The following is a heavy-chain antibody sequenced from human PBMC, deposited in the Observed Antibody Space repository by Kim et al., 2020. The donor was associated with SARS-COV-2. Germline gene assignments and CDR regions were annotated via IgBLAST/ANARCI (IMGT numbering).Heavy chain of an antibody. CDR3: AARGGLRYFDVFDY. CDR1: GFTFTSSA. CDR2: IVVGSGNT. D-gene: IGHD3-9*01. V-gene: IGHV1-58*01. J-gene: IGHJ4*02. Sequence: SVKVSCKASGFTFTSSAVQWVRQARGQRLEWIGWIVVGSGNTNYAQKFQERVTITRDMSTSTAYMELSSLRSEDTAVYYCAARGGLRYFDVFDYWGQGTLVTVSS.